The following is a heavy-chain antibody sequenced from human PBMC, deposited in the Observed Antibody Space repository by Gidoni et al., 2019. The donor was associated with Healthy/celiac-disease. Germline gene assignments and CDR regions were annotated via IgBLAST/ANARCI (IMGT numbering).Heavy chain of an antibody. CDR3: ARGLYSSGWFRAFGY. J-gene: IGHJ4*02. Sequence: QVQLVESGGGVVQPGRSLRLSCAASGVTCSSYGMHWVRQAPGKGLGGVAVILYDGSNKYYADSVKGRFTISRDNSKNTLYLQMNSLRAEDTAVYYCARGLYSSGWFRAFGYWGQGTLVTVSS. V-gene: IGHV3-33*01. CDR2: ILYDGSNK. D-gene: IGHD6-19*01. CDR1: GVTCSSYG.